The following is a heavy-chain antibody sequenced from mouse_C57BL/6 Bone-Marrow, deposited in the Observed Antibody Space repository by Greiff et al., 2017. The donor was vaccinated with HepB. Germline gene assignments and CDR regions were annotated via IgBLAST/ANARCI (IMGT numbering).Heavy chain of an antibody. CDR2: IYPGSGST. V-gene: IGHV1-55*01. CDR1: GYTFTSYW. J-gene: IGHJ2*01. D-gene: IGHD1-1*01. Sequence: VQLQQPGAELVKPGASVKMSCKASGYTFTSYWITWVKQRPGQGLEWIGDIYPGSGSTNYNEKFKSKATLTVDTSSSTAYMQLSSLTSEDSAVYYCARGRDYYGSSDYWGQGTTLTVSS. CDR3: ARGRDYYGSSDY.